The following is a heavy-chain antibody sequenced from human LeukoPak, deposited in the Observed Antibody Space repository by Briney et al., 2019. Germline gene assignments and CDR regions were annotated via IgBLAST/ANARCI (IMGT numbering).Heavy chain of an antibody. CDR1: GGSISSGGYY. D-gene: IGHD1-14*01. V-gene: IGHV4-31*03. J-gene: IGHJ4*02. CDR3: ARAPNTTSFDY. Sequence: PSQTLSLTCTVSGGSISSGGYYWSWIRQHPGKGLEWIGYIYYSGSTNYNPSLKSRVTISVDTSKNQFSLKLSSVTAADTVVYYCARAPNTTSFDYWGQGTLVTVSS. CDR2: IYYSGST.